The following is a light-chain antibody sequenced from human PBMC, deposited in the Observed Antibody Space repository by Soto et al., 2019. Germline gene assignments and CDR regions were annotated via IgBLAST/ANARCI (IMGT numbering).Light chain of an antibody. J-gene: IGLJ1*01. Sequence: QSALTQPASVSGSPGQSITISCTGTSSDVGAYNYVSWYQQHPGKVPKLMIYDVSDRPSGVSNRFSGSKSGNTASLTISGLQAEDEADYYCCSYAGSYTHYVFGTGTKLTVL. CDR2: DVS. CDR1: SSDVGAYNY. CDR3: CSYAGSYTHYV. V-gene: IGLV2-14*03.